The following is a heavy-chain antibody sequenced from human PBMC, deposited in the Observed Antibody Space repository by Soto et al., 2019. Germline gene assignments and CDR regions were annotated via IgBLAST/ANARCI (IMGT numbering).Heavy chain of an antibody. V-gene: IGHV3-48*02. Sequence: EVQLVESGGGLVQPGGSLRLSCAASGFTFSTYNMNWVRQAPGKGLEWVSYISRSGTTVYYADFVKGRFTISRDNARNSLYLQMNSLRDEDTALYYCARDPSPDSSGWYYFDYWGQGTVVTVSS. J-gene: IGHJ4*02. CDR1: GFTFSTYN. D-gene: IGHD6-19*01. CDR2: ISRSGTTV. CDR3: ARDPSPDSSGWYYFDY.